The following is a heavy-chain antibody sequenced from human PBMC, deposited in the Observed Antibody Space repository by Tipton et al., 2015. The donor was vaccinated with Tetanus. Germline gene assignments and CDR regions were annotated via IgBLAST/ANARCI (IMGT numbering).Heavy chain of an antibody. CDR3: ARDRGLTTGGGIGMDV. CDR2: IYSSGFT. Sequence: TLSLTCTVSGGSISGYYWSWIRQSPGKGLEWIGYIYSSGFTSFNPSLQSRLTLSVDTSTNEVSLRLGSVTAADTAVYYCARDRGLTTGGGIGMDVWGQGTTVTVSS. J-gene: IGHJ6*02. CDR1: GGSISGYY. D-gene: IGHD4-17*01. V-gene: IGHV4-4*08.